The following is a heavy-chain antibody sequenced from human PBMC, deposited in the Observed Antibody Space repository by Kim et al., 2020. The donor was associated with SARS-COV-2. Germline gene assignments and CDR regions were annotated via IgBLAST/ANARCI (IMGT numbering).Heavy chain of an antibody. CDR1: GFTFSSYG. CDR3: ARRHDFWSGENWFDP. D-gene: IGHD3-3*01. J-gene: IGHJ5*02. CDR2: IWYDGSNK. Sequence: GGSLRLSCAASGFTFSSYGMHWVRQAPGKGLEWVAVIWYDGSNKYYADSVKGRFTISRDNSKNTLYLQMNSLRAEDTAVYYCARRHDFWSGENWFDPWGQGTLVTVSS. V-gene: IGHV3-33*01.